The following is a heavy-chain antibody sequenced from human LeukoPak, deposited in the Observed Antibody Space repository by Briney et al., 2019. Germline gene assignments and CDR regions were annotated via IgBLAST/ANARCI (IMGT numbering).Heavy chain of an antibody. CDR1: GGSISSYY. J-gene: IGHJ4*02. V-gene: IGHV4-59*01. Sequence: PSETLSLTCTVSGGSISSYYGSWIRHPPGKGLEWIGYIYYSGSTNYNPSLKSRVSILVDTSKNQFSLKLSSVTAADTAVYYCARVTGYMIEDSFDYWGQGTLVTVSS. CDR2: IYYSGST. D-gene: IGHD3-22*01. CDR3: ARVTGYMIEDSFDY.